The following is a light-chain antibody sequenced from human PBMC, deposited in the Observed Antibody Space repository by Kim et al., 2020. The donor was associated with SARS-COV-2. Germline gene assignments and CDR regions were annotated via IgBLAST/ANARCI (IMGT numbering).Light chain of an antibody. Sequence: ALEQTVRITCRGDRLRTYYASWYQQKPGQAPALVIYGKDNRPSGIPDRFSGSTSGNTASLTITGAQAEDEADYYCNSRDSSGNHVLFGGGTQLTVL. J-gene: IGLJ2*01. V-gene: IGLV3-19*01. CDR1: RLRTYY. CDR2: GKD. CDR3: NSRDSSGNHVL.